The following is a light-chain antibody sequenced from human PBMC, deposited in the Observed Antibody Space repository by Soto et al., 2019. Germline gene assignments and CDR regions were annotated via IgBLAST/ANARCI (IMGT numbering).Light chain of an antibody. CDR2: DVS. J-gene: IGLJ2*01. CDR3: RSYTSSSTYVV. Sequence: QSALTQPASVSGSTGQSITISCTGTSSDVGGYNYVSWYQQHPGKAPKLMIYDVSNRPSGVSNRFSGSKSGNTASLTISGLQAEDEAEYYCRSYTSSSTYVVFGGGTKLTVL. V-gene: IGLV2-14*01. CDR1: SSDVGGYNY.